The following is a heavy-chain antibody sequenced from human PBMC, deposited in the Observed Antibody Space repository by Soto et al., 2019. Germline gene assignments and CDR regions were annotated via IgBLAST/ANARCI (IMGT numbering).Heavy chain of an antibody. CDR1: GFSFSTYG. Sequence: QVQLVESGGGVVQTGRSLRLSCAASGFSFSTYGMHWVRQAPGKGLEWVAVTSYNGSYNYYADSVKGRFTISRDNSKNSLYTAKNGLSSEDTGVYSVAYFSSDRGIYYFGMDVWGQGTMVTVSS. J-gene: IGHJ6*02. V-gene: IGHV3-30*03. CDR3: AYFSSDRGIYYFGMDV. D-gene: IGHD3-10*01. CDR2: TSYNGSYN.